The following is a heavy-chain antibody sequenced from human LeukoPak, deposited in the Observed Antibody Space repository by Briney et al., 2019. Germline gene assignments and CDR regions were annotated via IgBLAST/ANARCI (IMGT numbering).Heavy chain of an antibody. Sequence: ASVKVSCQASGYTFTCYYMHWVRQAPGPGLEWMGWINPNSGGTNYAQKFQGRVTMTRDTSISTAYMELSRLRSDDTAVYYCARSARRVRGMNWFDPWGQGTLVTVSS. V-gene: IGHV1-2*02. CDR2: INPNSGGT. CDR3: ARSARRVRGMNWFDP. D-gene: IGHD3-10*01. CDR1: GYTFTCYY. J-gene: IGHJ5*02.